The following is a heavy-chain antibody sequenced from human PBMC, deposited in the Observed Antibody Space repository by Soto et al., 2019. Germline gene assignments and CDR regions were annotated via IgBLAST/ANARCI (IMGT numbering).Heavy chain of an antibody. Sequence: QVQLVQSGAEVKKPGSSVKVSCLASRGTFNRYAINWVRQAPGHGPEWLGALVPQFGTPNYAQKFQDRVTIVADESTNTTSMEVRGLTSDATAVYYCARQNRDTPMVPFDVWGQGTLVTVSS. CDR2: LVPQFGTP. D-gene: IGHD5-18*01. J-gene: IGHJ4*02. CDR3: ARQNRDTPMVPFDV. V-gene: IGHV1-69*01. CDR1: RGTFNRYA.